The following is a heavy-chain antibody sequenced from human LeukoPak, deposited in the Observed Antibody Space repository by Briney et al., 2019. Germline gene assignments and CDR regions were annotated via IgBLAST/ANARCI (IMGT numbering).Heavy chain of an antibody. CDR3: ARALHSGYYLDV. CDR1: GGSFSGYY. J-gene: IGHJ6*03. D-gene: IGHD2-15*01. Sequence: SETLSLTCAVYGGSFSGYYWSWIRQPPGKGLEWIGSIYHSGGTYYNPSLKSRVSISVDTSKNQFSLKLTSATAADTAVYFCARALHSGYYLDVWGKGTTVTVSS. CDR2: IYHSGGT. V-gene: IGHV4-34*01.